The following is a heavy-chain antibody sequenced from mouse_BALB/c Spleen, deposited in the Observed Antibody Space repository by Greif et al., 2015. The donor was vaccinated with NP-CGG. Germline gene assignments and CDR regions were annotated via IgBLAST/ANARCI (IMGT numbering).Heavy chain of an antibody. CDR3: ARSTVVAEGWCAY. CDR2: ILPGSGST. D-gene: IGHD1-1*01. J-gene: IGHJ3*01. CDR1: GYTFSSYW. V-gene: IGHV1-9*01. Sequence: VQLQQSGAELMKPGASVKISCKATGYTFSSYWIEWVKQRPGHGLEWIGEILPGSGSTNYNEKFKGKATFTADTSSNTADMQLSSLTSEDSAVYYCARSTVVAEGWCAYWGQGTLVTVSA.